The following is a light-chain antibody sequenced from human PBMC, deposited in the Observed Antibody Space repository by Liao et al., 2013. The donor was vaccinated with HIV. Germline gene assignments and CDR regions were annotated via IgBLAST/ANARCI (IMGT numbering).Light chain of an antibody. J-gene: IGLJ3*02. Sequence: SYELTQPPSLSVSPGQTADITCSGDNLGSKYVTWFQQRPGQSPVVVIYQDVKRPSGIPERFSASNSGDTATLTISGTQALDEADYYCQAFDNSAGWVFGGGTKLAVL. CDR2: QDV. CDR3: QAFDNSAGWV. CDR1: NLGSKY. V-gene: IGLV3-1*01.